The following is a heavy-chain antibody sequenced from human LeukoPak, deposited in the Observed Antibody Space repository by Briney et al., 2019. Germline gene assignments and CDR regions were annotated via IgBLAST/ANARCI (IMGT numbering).Heavy chain of an antibody. J-gene: IGHJ6*03. CDR1: GYTFTGYY. D-gene: IGHD4-17*01. CDR2: IIPIFGTA. V-gene: IGHV1-69*13. Sequence: SVKVSCKASGYTFTGYYMHWVRQAPGQGLELMGGIIPIFGTANYAQKFQGRVTITADESTSTAYMELSSLRSEDTAVYYCASSPPPDYGDYTRGYYYYYYMDVWGKGTTVTISS. CDR3: ASSPPPDYGDYTRGYYYYYYMDV.